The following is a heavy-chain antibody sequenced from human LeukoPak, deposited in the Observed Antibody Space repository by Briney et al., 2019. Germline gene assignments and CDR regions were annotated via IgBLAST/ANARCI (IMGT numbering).Heavy chain of an antibody. D-gene: IGHD3-16*01. CDR1: GFTFSSYG. J-gene: IGHJ6*02. Sequence: HPGGSLRLSCAASGFTFSSYGMHWVRQAPGKGLEWVANMNQDGSAKGYVDSVKGRFTISRDNARNSLYLQMSSLRPEDTAVYYCATYTHWVAGDVWGQGTTVNVSS. CDR2: MNQDGSAK. CDR3: ATYTHWVAGDV. V-gene: IGHV3-7*01.